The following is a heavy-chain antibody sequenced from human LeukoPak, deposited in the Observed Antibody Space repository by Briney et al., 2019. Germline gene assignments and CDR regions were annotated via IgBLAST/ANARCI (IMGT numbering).Heavy chain of an antibody. CDR3: ATNYYESSRAASDY. V-gene: IGHV3-23*01. CDR2: ISGSGGSA. CDR1: GIPFSNYA. Sequence: GGSLRLSCAASGIPFSNYAMNWVRRAPGQGLEWVSTISGSGGSAYYVDSVKGRFTISRDNSRNTLYLQMNSLRAEDTAVYYCATNYYESSRAASDYWGQGTLVTVSS. D-gene: IGHD3-22*01. J-gene: IGHJ4*02.